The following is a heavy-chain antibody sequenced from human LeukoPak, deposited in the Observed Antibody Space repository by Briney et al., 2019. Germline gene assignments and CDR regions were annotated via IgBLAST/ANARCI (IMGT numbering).Heavy chain of an antibody. V-gene: IGHV3-74*01. CDR3: VRDLILVWTPGDDFDH. CDR1: GFTFSNYW. Sequence: GGSLRLSCAASGFTFSNYWMHWVRQAPGKGLEWVSRINERATIISYADSVKGRFTTSRENARNTLYLQMNSLTAEDTAVYYCVRDLILVWTPGDDFDHWGQGTLVTVSS. J-gene: IGHJ4*02. D-gene: IGHD3-16*01. CDR2: INERATII.